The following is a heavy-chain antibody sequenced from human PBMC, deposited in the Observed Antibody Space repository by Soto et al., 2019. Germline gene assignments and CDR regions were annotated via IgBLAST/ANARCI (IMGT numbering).Heavy chain of an antibody. CDR1: GFTFSSYW. V-gene: IGHV3-74*01. D-gene: IGHD5-18*01. J-gene: IGHJ4*02. CDR2: INTDGSST. Sequence: EVQLVESGGGLVQPGGSLRLSCAASGFTFSSYWMHWVRQAPGKGLVWVSRINTDGSSTIYADSVKGRFTISGDNAKNTVDLQMNSLRAEDTAVYYCARYTPMVLWGQGTLVTVSS. CDR3: ARYTPMVL.